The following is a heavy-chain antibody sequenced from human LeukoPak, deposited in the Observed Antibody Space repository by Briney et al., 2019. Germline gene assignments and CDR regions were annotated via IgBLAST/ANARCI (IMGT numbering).Heavy chain of an antibody. CDR2: IDGSGGST. CDR3: AKDGSDWGSYFDY. Sequence: GGSLRLSCSASGFTFSSYAMHWVRQAPGKGLEWVSAIDGSGGSTHYADSVKGRFTISRDNSKNTLYLQMNTLRAEDTAVYYCAKDGSDWGSYFDYWGQGTLVTVSS. CDR1: GFTFSSYA. V-gene: IGHV3-23*01. J-gene: IGHJ4*02. D-gene: IGHD7-27*01.